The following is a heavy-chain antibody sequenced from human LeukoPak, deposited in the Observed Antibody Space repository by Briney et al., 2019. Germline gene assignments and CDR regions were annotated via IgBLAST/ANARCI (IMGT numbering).Heavy chain of an antibody. CDR2: IAGSDTRT. V-gene: IGHV3-48*03. Sequence: GGSLRLSCAASGFTFSSYAMSWVRQAPGKGLEWVSYIAGSDTRTYYADSVKGRFTISRDNAKNSLYLQMNSLRAEDTALYYCTTLGYHLDSWGQGTLVTVSS. CDR3: TTLGYHLDS. J-gene: IGHJ4*02. D-gene: IGHD3-22*01. CDR1: GFTFSSYA.